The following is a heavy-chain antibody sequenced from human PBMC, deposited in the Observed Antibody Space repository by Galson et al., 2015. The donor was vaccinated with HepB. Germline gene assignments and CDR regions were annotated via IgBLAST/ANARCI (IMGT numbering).Heavy chain of an antibody. CDR2: ISAYNGNT. V-gene: IGHV1-18*01. D-gene: IGHD3-22*01. CDR3: ARVYYYDSSGYYGYFDY. CDR1: GYTFTSYG. J-gene: IGHJ4*02. Sequence: SVKVPCKASGYTFTSYGISWVRQAPGQGLEWMGWISAYNGNTNYAQKLQGRVTMTTDTSTSTAYMELRSLRSDDTAVYYCARVYYYDSSGYYGYFDYWGQGTLVTVSS.